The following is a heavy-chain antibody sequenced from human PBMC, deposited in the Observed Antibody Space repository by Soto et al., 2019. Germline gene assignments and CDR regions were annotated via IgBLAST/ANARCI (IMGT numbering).Heavy chain of an antibody. J-gene: IGHJ5*02. CDR1: GYTFNNYG. V-gene: IGHV1-18*04. D-gene: IGHD6-25*01. CDR3: SKHGPLITAQSCFDP. Sequence: ASVKVACKASGYTFNNYGISWVRRAPGQGLEWMGWSSAYNGNTNYAQKFQGRVTMTTDTSTNTAYMELTSLRPDDTAQYYCSKHGPLITAQSCFDPWGQGTLVTVSS. CDR2: SSAYNGNT.